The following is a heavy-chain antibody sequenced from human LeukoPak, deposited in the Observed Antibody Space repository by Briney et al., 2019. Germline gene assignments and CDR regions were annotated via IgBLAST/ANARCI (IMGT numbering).Heavy chain of an antibody. CDR2: IDWDDDK. V-gene: IGHV2-70*11. D-gene: IGHD3-22*01. J-gene: IGHJ6*02. Sequence: SGPTLVKPTQTLTLTCTFSGFSLSTSGMCVSWIRQPPGKALEWLARIDWDDDKYYSTSLKTRLTISKDTSKNQVVLTMTNIDPVDTATYYCARMVWGPDYYDSSANYGMDVWGQGTTVTVSS. CDR1: GFSLSTSGMC. CDR3: ARMVWGPDYYDSSANYGMDV.